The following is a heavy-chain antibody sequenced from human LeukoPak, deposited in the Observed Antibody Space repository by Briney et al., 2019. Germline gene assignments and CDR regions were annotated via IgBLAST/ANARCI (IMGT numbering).Heavy chain of an antibody. CDR1: GYTFTGYY. Sequence: ASVKVSCKASGYTFTGYYMHWVRQAPGQGLEWMGWISPNSGGTNYAQKFQGRVTMTRDTSISTAYMELSRLRSDGTAVYYCARDVRLNDFWSGYYTHFDYWGQGTLVTVSS. CDR3: ARDVRLNDFWSGYYTHFDY. V-gene: IGHV1-2*02. D-gene: IGHD3-3*01. CDR2: ISPNSGGT. J-gene: IGHJ4*02.